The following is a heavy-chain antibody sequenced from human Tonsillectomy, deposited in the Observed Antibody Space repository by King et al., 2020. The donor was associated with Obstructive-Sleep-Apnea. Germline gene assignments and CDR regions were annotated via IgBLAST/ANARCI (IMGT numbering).Heavy chain of an antibody. Sequence: VQLVESGGGLVQPGGSLRLSCAASGFTFSSIAMSWVRRAPGRGREGVAAISGSGGSTYYADSVKGRFTISRDNSKNTLYLQMNSLRAADTAVYYRAKSPSQITIFGNWGQGTLVTVSS. CDR3: AKSPSQITIFGN. CDR1: GFTFSSIA. V-gene: IGHV3-23*04. J-gene: IGHJ4*02. D-gene: IGHD3-3*01. CDR2: ISGSGGST.